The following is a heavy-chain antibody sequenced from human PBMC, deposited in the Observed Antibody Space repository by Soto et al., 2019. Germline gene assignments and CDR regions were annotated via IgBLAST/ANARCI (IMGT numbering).Heavy chain of an antibody. V-gene: IGHV3-9*01. CDR2: ISWNSVAI. CDR1: GFTFDDYA. J-gene: IGHJ4*02. D-gene: IGHD2-8*02. Sequence: EVQLVESGGGLVQPGRSLRLSCAASGFTFDDYALHWVRPVPGKGLEWVSGISWNSVAIHYADSVKGRFTISRDNAKNSLYLQMNNLRGEDTALYYCAKATRLTDTGSDWGQGTLGTVSS. CDR3: AKATRLTDTGSD.